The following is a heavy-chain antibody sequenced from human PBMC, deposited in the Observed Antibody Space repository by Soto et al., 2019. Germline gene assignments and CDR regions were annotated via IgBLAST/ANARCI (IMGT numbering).Heavy chain of an antibody. CDR2: ISSSSSYI. J-gene: IGHJ4*02. CDR1: GFTFSSYS. Sequence: PGGSLRLSCAASGFTFSSYSMNWVRQAPGKGLEWVSSISSSSSYIYYADSVKGRFTISRDNAKNSLYLQMNSLRAEDTAVYYCARDRPYYYDTSGYHEWGQGTLVTVSS. CDR3: ARDRPYYYDTSGYHE. D-gene: IGHD3-22*01. V-gene: IGHV3-21*01.